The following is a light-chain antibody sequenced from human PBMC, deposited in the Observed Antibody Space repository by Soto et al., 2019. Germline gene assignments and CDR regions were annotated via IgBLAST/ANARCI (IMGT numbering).Light chain of an antibody. V-gene: IGLV1-44*01. J-gene: IGLJ2*01. CDR2: SNN. Sequence: QSVLTQPPSASGTTGQRVTISCSGSSSNIGSNTVNWYQQVPGTAPKLLIYSNNQRPSGVPDRFSGSKSGTSASLAISGLQSEDEADYYCAAWDATLNGLFGGGTQLTVL. CDR3: AAWDATLNGL. CDR1: SSNIGSNT.